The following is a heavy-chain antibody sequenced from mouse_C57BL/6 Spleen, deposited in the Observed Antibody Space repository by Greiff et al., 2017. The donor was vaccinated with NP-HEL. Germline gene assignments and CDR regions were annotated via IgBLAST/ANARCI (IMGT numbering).Heavy chain of an antibody. V-gene: IGHV1-69*01. CDR2: IDPSDSYT. Sequence: QVQLQQPGAELVMPGASVKLSCKASGYTFTSYWMHWVKQRPGQGLEWIGEIDPSDSYTNYNQKFKGKSTLTVDKSSSTAYMQLSSLTSEDSAVYYCASGGNSDYWGQGTTLTVSS. D-gene: IGHD2-1*01. CDR3: ASGGNSDY. CDR1: GYTFTSYW. J-gene: IGHJ2*01.